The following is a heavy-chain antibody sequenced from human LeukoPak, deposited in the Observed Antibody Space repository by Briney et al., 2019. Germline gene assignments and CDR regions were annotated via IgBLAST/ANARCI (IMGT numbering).Heavy chain of an antibody. CDR3: ARGGYYDSSGYYYVGYFQH. D-gene: IGHD3-22*01. CDR2: IYYSGST. Sequence: SETLSLTCTVSGGSISSYYWSWIRQPPGKGLEWIGYIYYSGSTNYNPSLKSRATISVDTSKNQFSLKLSSVTAADTAVYYCARGGYYDSSGYYYVGYFQHWGQGTLVTVSS. CDR1: GGSISSYY. V-gene: IGHV4-59*01. J-gene: IGHJ1*01.